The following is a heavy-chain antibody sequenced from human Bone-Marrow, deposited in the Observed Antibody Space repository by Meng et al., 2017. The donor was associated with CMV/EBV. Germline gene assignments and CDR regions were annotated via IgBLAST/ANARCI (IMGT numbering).Heavy chain of an antibody. J-gene: IGHJ6*01. Sequence: SLRLSCAVSGGSISSSNWWSWVRQPPGKGLEWIGEIYHSGSTNYNPSLKSRVTISVDKSKNQFSLKLSSVTAADTAVYYCAKYCSSTSCQGSGMDVWGQGTTVTVSS. V-gene: IGHV4-4*02. CDR1: GGSISSSNW. D-gene: IGHD2-2*01. CDR3: AKYCSSTSCQGSGMDV. CDR2: IYHSGST.